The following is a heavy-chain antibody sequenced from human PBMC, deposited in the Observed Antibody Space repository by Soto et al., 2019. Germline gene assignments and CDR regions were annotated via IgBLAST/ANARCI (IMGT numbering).Heavy chain of an antibody. V-gene: IGHV4-39*01. CDR1: GGSISSSSYY. J-gene: IGHJ4*02. CDR2: IYYSGST. D-gene: IGHD1-26*01. CDR3: ARHEWEMGYYFDY. Sequence: QLQLQESGPGLVKPSETLSLTCTVSGGSISSSSYYWGWIRQPPGKGLEWIGSIYYSGSTYYNPSLKSRVTISVDTSKNQFSLKLSSVTAADTAVYYCARHEWEMGYYFDYWGQGTLVTVSS.